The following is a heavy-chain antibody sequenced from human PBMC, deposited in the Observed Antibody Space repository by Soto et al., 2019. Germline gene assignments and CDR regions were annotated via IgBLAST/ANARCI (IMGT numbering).Heavy chain of an antibody. CDR2: ISSSSSYI. Sequence: PGGSLRLSCAASGFTFSSYSMNWVRQAPGKGLEWVSSISSSSSYIYYADSVKGRFTISRDNAKNPLYLQMNSLRAEDTAVYYCARLNYYDSSGYYYVGENYYGMDVWGQGTTVTVSS. CDR3: ARLNYYDSSGYYYVGENYYGMDV. D-gene: IGHD3-22*01. CDR1: GFTFSSYS. J-gene: IGHJ6*02. V-gene: IGHV3-21*01.